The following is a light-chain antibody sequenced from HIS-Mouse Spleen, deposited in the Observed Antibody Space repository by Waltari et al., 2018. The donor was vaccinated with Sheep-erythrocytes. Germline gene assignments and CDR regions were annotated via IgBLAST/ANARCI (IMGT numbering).Light chain of an antibody. V-gene: IGLV3-1*01. CDR2: QAS. CDR3: QAWDSSTAV. CDR1: KLGDKY. J-gene: IGLJ2*01. Sequence: SYELTQPPSVSVSPGQTASITCSGDKLGDKYACWYQQKPGQSPVLVIYQASKRPSGFPERFSGSNSGNTATLTISGTQAMDEADYYCQAWDSSTAVFGGGTKLTVL.